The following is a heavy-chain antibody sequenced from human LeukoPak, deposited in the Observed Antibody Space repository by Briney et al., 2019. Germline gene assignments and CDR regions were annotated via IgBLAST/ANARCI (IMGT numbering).Heavy chain of an antibody. D-gene: IGHD2-15*01. CDR3: ARERVVHLLLTGTYYYYMDV. J-gene: IGHJ6*03. CDR1: GGSTSSYY. CDR2: IYTSGST. V-gene: IGHV4-4*07. Sequence: PSETLSLTCTVSGGSTSSYYWSWIRQPAGKGLEWIGRIYTSGSTNYNPSLKSRVTMSVDTSKNQFSLKLSSVTAADTAVYYCARERVVHLLLTGTYYYYMDVWGKGTTVTVSS.